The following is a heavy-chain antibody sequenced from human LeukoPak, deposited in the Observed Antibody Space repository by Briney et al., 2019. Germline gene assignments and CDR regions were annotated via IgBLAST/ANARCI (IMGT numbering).Heavy chain of an antibody. CDR3: ARDEVRGYCSSTSCFDAFDI. Sequence: PSETLSLTCTVSGGSISSYYWSWIRQPAGKGLQWIGRIYTSGSTNYNPSLKSRVTMSVHTCKNQFSLKLSSVTAADTAVYYCARDEVRGYCSSTSCFDAFDIWGQGTMVTVSS. J-gene: IGHJ3*02. CDR2: IYTSGST. D-gene: IGHD2-2*01. CDR1: GGSISSYY. V-gene: IGHV4-4*07.